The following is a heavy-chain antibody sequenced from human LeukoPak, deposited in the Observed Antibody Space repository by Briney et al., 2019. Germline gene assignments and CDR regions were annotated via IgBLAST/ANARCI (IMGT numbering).Heavy chain of an antibody. CDR3: ARDIEAAGLFLDY. CDR2: MKYDGSEK. J-gene: IGHJ4*02. D-gene: IGHD6-13*01. V-gene: IGHV3-7*01. Sequence: GGSLRLSCAASGFTFSSYWMSWVRQAPGKGREWVANMKYDGSEKYYVDSVKGRFTISRDNAKNSLYLQMNSLRAEDTAVYYCARDIEAAGLFLDYWGQGTLVTVSS. CDR1: GFTFSSYW.